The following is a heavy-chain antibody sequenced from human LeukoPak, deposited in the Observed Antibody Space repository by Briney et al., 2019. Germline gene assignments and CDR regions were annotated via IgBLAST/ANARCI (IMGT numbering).Heavy chain of an antibody. D-gene: IGHD3-3*01. V-gene: IGHV4-61*02. CDR1: GDSVRSGSYY. CDR3: ARSHAWSGYYVDY. CDR2: IYSAGNT. J-gene: IGHJ4*02. Sequence: PSQTLSLTCTVSGDSVRSGSYYWNWIRQPAGKGLEWIGRIYSAGNTNYNPSLKSRVTISVDTSNNQFSLKLSSVTAADTAVYYCARSHAWSGYYVDYWGLGTVVTVSS.